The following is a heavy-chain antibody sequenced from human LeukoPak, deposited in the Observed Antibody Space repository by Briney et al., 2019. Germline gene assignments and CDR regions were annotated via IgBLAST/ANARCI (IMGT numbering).Heavy chain of an antibody. V-gene: IGHV4-34*01. CDR3: ARRQRWLQHFDY. CDR2: INHSGST. D-gene: IGHD5-24*01. J-gene: IGHJ4*02. CDR1: GGSFSGYY. Sequence: SETLSLTCAVYGGSFSGYYWSWIRQPPGKGLEWIGEINHSGSTNYNPSLKSRVTVSVDTSKNQSSLKLSSVTAADTAVYYCARRQRWLQHFDYWGQGTLVTVSS.